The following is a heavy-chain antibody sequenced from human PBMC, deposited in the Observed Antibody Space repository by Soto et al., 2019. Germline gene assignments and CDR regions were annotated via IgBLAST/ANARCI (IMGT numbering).Heavy chain of an antibody. J-gene: IGHJ6*04. CDR1: GDSVSSNSAA. CDR2: TYYRSKWYN. V-gene: IGHV6-1*01. Sequence: PSQTLSLTCAISGDSVSSNSAAWNWIRQSPSRGLEWLGRTYYRSKWYNDYGVSVKSRIAISPDTSKNQFSLQLNSVTPEDTAVYYCVRMRYDSSSVSVADSGMDVWGEGTPVTVAS. D-gene: IGHD6-6*01. CDR3: VRMRYDSSSVSVADSGMDV.